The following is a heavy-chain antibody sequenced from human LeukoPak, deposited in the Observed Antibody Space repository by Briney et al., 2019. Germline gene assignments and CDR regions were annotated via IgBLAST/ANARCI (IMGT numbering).Heavy chain of an antibody. D-gene: IGHD3-3*01. Sequence: SETLSLTCTVSGGSISSDYWSWIRQPAGKGLEWIGRIYTSGSTNYNPSLKSRVTISVDKSKNQFSLKLSSVTAADTAVYYCARERSPLRFLEWLLSFDYWGQGTLVTVSS. CDR3: ARERSPLRFLEWLLSFDY. CDR1: GGSISSDY. CDR2: IYTSGST. J-gene: IGHJ4*02. V-gene: IGHV4-4*07.